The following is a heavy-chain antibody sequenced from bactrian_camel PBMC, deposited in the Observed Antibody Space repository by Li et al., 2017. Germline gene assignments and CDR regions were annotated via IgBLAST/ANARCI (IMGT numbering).Heavy chain of an antibody. D-gene: IGHD5*01. V-gene: IGHV3S40*01. Sequence: DVQLVESGGDLVQPGGSLRLSCAASGFTFSSTYMSWVRQAPGKGLEWVSSIDTGGDNTYYADTVKGRFTISRDNGVSTVYLGMNSLKSEDTALYYCTTSFFGTRLWVGFRQLGPRDPGHRL. CDR3: TTSFFGTRLWVGFRQ. CDR1: GFTFSSTY. J-gene: IGHJ4*01. CDR2: IDTGGDNT.